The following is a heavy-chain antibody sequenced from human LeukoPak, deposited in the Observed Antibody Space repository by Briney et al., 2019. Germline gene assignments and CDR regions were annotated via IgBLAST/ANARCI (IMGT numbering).Heavy chain of an antibody. CDR2: INHSGST. Sequence: GSLRLSCAASGFTFSSYSMNWVRQPPGKGLECIGEINHSGSTNYNPSLKSRVTISVDTSKNQFSLKLSSVTAADTAVYYCARRPRRGSYYGYYYYMDVWGKGTTVTISS. CDR1: GFTFSSYS. V-gene: IGHV4-34*01. CDR3: ARRPRRGSYYGYYYYMDV. J-gene: IGHJ6*03. D-gene: IGHD1-26*01.